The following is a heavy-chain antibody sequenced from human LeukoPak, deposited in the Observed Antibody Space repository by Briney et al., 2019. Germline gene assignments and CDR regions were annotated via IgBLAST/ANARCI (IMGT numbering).Heavy chain of an antibody. CDR1: GFTFSNYA. CDR2: ISGSGGST. J-gene: IGHJ6*03. D-gene: IGHD2-15*01. CDR3: AKTFEGDIVVVVAYYYMDV. V-gene: IGHV3-23*01. Sequence: GGSLRLSCAASGFTFSNYAMSWVRQAPGKGLEWVSAISGSGGSTYYADSVKGRFTISRDNSKNTLYLQMNSLRAEDTAVYYCAKTFEGDIVVVVAYYYMDVWGKGTTVTVSS.